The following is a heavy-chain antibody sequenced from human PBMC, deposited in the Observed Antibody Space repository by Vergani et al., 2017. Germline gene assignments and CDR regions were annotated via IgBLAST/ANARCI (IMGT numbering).Heavy chain of an antibody. V-gene: IGHV3-9*01. Sequence: VEAGGGLVQPGGSLRLSCTASGFTFQAFAFHWVRQVSGRGLEWVSGIDRNYGVKNGNSFEGRFSISRDNAKKALFLQMNNLRHEDTALYFCVKDKDYDADGPFDLWCRGTLVTVSS. CDR1: GFTFQAFA. CDR2: IDRNYGVK. CDR3: VKDKDYDADGPFDL. J-gene: IGHJ2*01. D-gene: IGHD3-16*01.